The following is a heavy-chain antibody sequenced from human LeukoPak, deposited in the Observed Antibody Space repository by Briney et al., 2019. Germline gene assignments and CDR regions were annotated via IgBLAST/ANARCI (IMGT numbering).Heavy chain of an antibody. Sequence: GGSLRLSCAASGFTFSSYNMNWVRQAPGKGLEWVASISSSSNYIYYVDSVKGRFTISRDDAKNSLYLQMNSLRAEDTAVYYCARGGSYFDYWGQGTLVTVSS. D-gene: IGHD1-26*01. V-gene: IGHV3-21*01. CDR2: ISSSSNYI. J-gene: IGHJ4*02. CDR3: ARGGSYFDY. CDR1: GFTFSSYN.